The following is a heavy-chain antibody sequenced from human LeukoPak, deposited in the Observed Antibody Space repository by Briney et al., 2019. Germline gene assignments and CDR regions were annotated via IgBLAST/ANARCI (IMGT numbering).Heavy chain of an antibody. D-gene: IGHD4-17*01. CDR3: AKERSYGDYVPWFDP. CDR2: ISGSGGST. V-gene: IGHV3-23*01. CDR1: GFTFSSYG. Sequence: GGSLRLSCAASGFTFSSYGMSWVRQAPGKGLEWVSAISGSGGSTYYADSVKGRFTISRDNSKNTLYLQMNSLRAEDTAVYYCAKERSYGDYVPWFDPWGQGTLVTVSS. J-gene: IGHJ5*02.